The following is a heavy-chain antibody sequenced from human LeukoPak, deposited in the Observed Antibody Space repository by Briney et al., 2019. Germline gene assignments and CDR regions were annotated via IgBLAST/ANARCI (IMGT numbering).Heavy chain of an antibody. CDR2: INPNTGGA. J-gene: IGHJ4*02. CDR3: ARGRPSAEPPDH. V-gene: IGHV1-2*02. D-gene: IGHD6-6*01. CDR1: GYTFSDYY. Sequence: GASVKVSCKASGYTFSDYYIHWVRQAPGQGLEYMGWINPNTGGASYAQKFRVRVTMTRDTSSSTVCMQLSTLTSDDTAVYSCARGRPSAEPPDHWGQGTLVAVSS.